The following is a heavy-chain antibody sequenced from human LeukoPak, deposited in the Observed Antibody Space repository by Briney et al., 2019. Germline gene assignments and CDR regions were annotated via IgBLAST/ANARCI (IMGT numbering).Heavy chain of an antibody. D-gene: IGHD5-18*01. CDR1: GHTFTSYD. Sequence: GASVKVSCKASGHTFTSYDINWVRQAPGQGLEWMGWINPNSGGTNYAQKFQGRVTMTRDTSISTAYMELSRLRSDDTAVYYCARFLPDTADDYWGQGTLVTVSS. V-gene: IGHV1-2*02. J-gene: IGHJ4*02. CDR3: ARFLPDTADDY. CDR2: INPNSGGT.